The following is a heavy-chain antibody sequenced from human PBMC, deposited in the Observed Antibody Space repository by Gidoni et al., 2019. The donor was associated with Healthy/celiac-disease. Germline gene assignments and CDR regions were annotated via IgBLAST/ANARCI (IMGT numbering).Heavy chain of an antibody. V-gene: IGHV1-69*01. J-gene: IGHJ4*02. D-gene: IGHD5-12*01. CDR2: IIPIFGTA. CDR3: ARVQSASEWLPFDY. Sequence: LALGYGLEWMGGIIPIFGTANYAQKFQGRVTITADESTSTAYMELSSLRSEDTAVYYCARVQSASEWLPFDYWGQGTLVTVSS.